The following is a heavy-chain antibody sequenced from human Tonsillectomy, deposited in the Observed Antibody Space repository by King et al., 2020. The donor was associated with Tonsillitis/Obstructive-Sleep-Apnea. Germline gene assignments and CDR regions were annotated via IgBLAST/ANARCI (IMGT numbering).Heavy chain of an antibody. D-gene: IGHD3-10*01. Sequence: VQLVESGAEVKKPGESLRISCKSSGYSFTSFWITRVRQMPGKGLEWMGKIDPTDSYTDYSPSFQGHVTISADKSISTAYLQWSSLKASDSAMYYCARRYYGSGSYWDYWGQGTLVTVSS. J-gene: IGHJ4*02. CDR3: ARRYYGSGSYWDY. CDR1: GYSFTSFW. CDR2: IDPTDSYT. V-gene: IGHV5-10-1*03.